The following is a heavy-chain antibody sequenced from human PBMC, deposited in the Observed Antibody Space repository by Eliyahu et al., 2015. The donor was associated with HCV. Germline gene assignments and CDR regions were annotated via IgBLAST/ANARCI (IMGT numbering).Heavy chain of an antibody. CDR1: GXLFGDYA. Sequence: EVQLVESGGGVVKPGRSLRLSCAASGXLFGDYAMTWFRQAPGRGLGWVGFIRSEAFGGTTEHAASLKGRFIISRDDSKSIAYLQMNSLKIEDTAVYFCTRDPNNNDYIGGSYRYDYWGQGTLVTVSS. V-gene: IGHV3-49*05. D-gene: IGHD3-16*02. CDR2: IRSEAFGGTT. J-gene: IGHJ4*02. CDR3: TRDPNNNDYIGGSYRYDY.